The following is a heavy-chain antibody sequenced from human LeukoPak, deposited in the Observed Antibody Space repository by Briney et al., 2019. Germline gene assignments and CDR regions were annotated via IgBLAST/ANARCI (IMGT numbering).Heavy chain of an antibody. V-gene: IGHV4-61*02. CDR3: ARGGFYDSSGYYGSQSFDY. CDR1: GGSISSGSYY. J-gene: IGHJ4*02. Sequence: PSQTLSLTCTVSGGSISSGSYYWSWIRQPAGKGLEWIGRIYTSGSTNYNPSLESRVTISVDTSKNQFSLKLSSVTAADTAVYYCARGGFYDSSGYYGSQSFDYWGQGTLVTVSS. CDR2: IYTSGST. D-gene: IGHD3-22*01.